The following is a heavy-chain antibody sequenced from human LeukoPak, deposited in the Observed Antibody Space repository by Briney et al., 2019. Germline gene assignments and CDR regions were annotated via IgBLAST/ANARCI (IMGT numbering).Heavy chain of an antibody. V-gene: IGHV4-38-2*01. Sequence: SETLSLTCAVSGYSISSGYYWGWIRQPPGKGLEWIGYIYHSGSTYYKSSLKSRVTISVDTSKNQFSLKLSSLTAADTAVYYCARLPHCSTTTCYAGGYYFEYWGQGTLVIVSS. D-gene: IGHD2-2*01. CDR1: GYSISSGYY. J-gene: IGHJ4*02. CDR3: ARLPHCSTTTCYAGGYYFEY. CDR2: IYHSGST.